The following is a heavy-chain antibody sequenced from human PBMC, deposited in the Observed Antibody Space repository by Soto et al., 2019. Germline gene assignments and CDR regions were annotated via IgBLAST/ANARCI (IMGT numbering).Heavy chain of an antibody. Sequence: SETLSLTCTVSGGSISSSSYYWGWIRQPPGKGLEWIGSIYYSGSTYYNPSLKSRVTISVDTSKNQFSLKLSSVTAADTAVYYCARSVPAAIWHMAFESWGQGTMVTVSS. CDR2: IYYSGST. CDR3: ARSVPAAIWHMAFES. D-gene: IGHD2-2*01. CDR1: GGSISSSSYY. J-gene: IGHJ3*01. V-gene: IGHV4-39*01.